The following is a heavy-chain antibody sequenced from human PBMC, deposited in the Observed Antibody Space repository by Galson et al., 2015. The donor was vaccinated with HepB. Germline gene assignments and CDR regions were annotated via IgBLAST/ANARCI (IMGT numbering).Heavy chain of an antibody. V-gene: IGHV3-49*04. D-gene: IGHD4-17*01. Sequence: SLRLSCAASGFTFGDYVMSWVRQAPGKGLEWVGFIRNKAYGGTTEYAASVKGRFTISRDDSKSIAYLQMNSLKTEDTAVYYCTTSLLSVKVDNPYYYYGMDVWGQGTTVTVSS. J-gene: IGHJ6*02. CDR3: TTSLLSVKVDNPYYYYGMDV. CDR1: GFTFGDYV. CDR2: IRNKAYGGTT.